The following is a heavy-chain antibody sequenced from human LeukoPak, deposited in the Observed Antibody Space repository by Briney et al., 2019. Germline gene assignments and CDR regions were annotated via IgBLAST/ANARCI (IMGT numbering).Heavy chain of an antibody. D-gene: IGHD2-2*01. CDR3: AKDLRDVVVPAAIFDY. CDR2: ISGSGGST. J-gene: IGHJ4*02. V-gene: IGHV3-23*01. CDR1: EFTFSSFA. Sequence: PGGSLRLSCAASEFTFSSFAMSWVRQAPGKGLEWVSAISGSGGSTYYAGSVKGRFTISRDNSKNTLYLQMNSLRAEDTAVYYCAKDLRDVVVPAAIFDYWGQGTLVTVSS.